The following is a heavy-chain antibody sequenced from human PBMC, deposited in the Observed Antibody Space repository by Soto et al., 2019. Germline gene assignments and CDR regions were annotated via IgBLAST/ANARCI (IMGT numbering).Heavy chain of an antibody. CDR3: ASYYDSSGY. CDR1: GGSISSYY. Sequence: ASETLSLTCTVSGGSISSYYWSWIRQPPGKGLEWIGYIYYSGSTNYNPSLKSRVTISVDTSKNQFSLKLSSVTAADTAVYYCASYYDSSGYWGQGTLVTVSS. CDR2: IYYSGST. J-gene: IGHJ4*02. V-gene: IGHV4-59*01. D-gene: IGHD3-22*01.